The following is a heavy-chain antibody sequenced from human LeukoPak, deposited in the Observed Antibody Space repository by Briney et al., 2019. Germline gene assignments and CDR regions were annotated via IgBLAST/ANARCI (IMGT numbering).Heavy chain of an antibody. D-gene: IGHD3-22*01. J-gene: IGHJ4*02. CDR1: GFTFSSYA. V-gene: IGHV3-23*01. CDR3: AKVQYYYDSSGEYFDY. Sequence: GGSLRLSCAASGFTFSSYAMNWVRQAPGKGLEWVSAISGSGGSTYYADSVKGRFTISRDNSKNTLYLQMNSLRAEDTAVYYCAKVQYYYDSSGEYFDYWGQGTLVTVSS. CDR2: ISGSGGST.